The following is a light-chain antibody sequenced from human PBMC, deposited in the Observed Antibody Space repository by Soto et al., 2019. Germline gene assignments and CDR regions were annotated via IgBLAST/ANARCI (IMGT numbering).Light chain of an antibody. J-gene: IGLJ1*01. CDR2: SNN. CDR3: QSYDSSLSGSYV. CDR1: SSNIGAGYD. Sequence: QPVLTQPPSVSGAPGQRVTISCTGSSSNIGAGYDVHWYQRLPGTAPKVLIYSNNNRPSGVPDRFSGSKSGTSASLAITGLQAEVEADYYCQSYDSSLSGSYVFGTGTKVTVL. V-gene: IGLV1-40*01.